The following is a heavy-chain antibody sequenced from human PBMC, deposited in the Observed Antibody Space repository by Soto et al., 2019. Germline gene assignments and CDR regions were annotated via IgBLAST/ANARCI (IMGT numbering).Heavy chain of an antibody. Sequence: QVQLQESGPGLVKPSDTLSLTCTVSGLSRNGYVWRWVRQSAGKGLEWIGRIYSNGITTYSPSLKGRVTMSVHTSQNRLSLKLTSVTAADTAMYYCVRGDVFSIWGRGAMVTVSS. D-gene: IGHD3-16*01. CDR1: GLSRNGYV. CDR2: IYSNGIT. CDR3: VRGDVFSI. J-gene: IGHJ3*02. V-gene: IGHV4-4*07.